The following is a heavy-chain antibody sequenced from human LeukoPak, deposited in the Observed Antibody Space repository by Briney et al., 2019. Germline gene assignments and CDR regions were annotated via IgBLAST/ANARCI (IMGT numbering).Heavy chain of an antibody. CDR2: FDPEDGET. V-gene: IGHV1-24*01. D-gene: IGHD2-2*01. CDR3: ATSPRVVPAAMRVYYYYYGMDV. J-gene: IGHJ6*02. Sequence: AASVKVSCKVSGYTLTELSMHWVRQAPGKGLEWMGGFDPEDGETIYAQKFRGRVTMTEDTSTDTAYMELSSLRSEDTAVYYCATSPRVVPAAMRVYYYYYGMDVWGQGTTVTVSS. CDR1: GYTLTELS.